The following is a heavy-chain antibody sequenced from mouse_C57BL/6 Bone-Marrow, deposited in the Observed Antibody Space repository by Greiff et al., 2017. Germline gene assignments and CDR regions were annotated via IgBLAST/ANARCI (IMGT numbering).Heavy chain of an antibody. CDR1: GYTFTDYY. D-gene: IGHD3-2*02. Sequence: QVQLQQSGAELVRPGASVKLSCKASGYTFTDYYINWVKQRPGQGLAWIARIYPGSGNTYYNEKFKGKATLTAEKSSSTAYMQLSSLTSEDSAVYFCARRLDSSGYDYAMDYWGQGTSVTVSS. V-gene: IGHV1-76*01. J-gene: IGHJ4*01. CDR3: ARRLDSSGYDYAMDY. CDR2: IYPGSGNT.